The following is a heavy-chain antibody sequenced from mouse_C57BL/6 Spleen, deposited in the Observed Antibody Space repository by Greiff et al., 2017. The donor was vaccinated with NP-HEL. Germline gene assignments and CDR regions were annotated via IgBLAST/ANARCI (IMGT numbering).Heavy chain of an antibody. CDR2: IYPGNSDT. V-gene: IGHV1-5*01. Sequence: EVQLQESGTVLARPGASVKMSCKTSGYTFTSYWMHWVKQRPGQGLEWIGAIYPGNSDTSYNQKFKGKAKLTAVTSASTAYMELSSLTNEDSAVYYCTNDYDVDYAMDYWGQGTSVTVSS. CDR3: TNDYDVDYAMDY. CDR1: GYTFTSYW. J-gene: IGHJ4*01. D-gene: IGHD2-4*01.